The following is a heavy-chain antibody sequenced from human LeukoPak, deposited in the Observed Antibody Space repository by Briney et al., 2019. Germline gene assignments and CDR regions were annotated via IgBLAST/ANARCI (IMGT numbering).Heavy chain of an antibody. CDR3: ARTGSSGWYGGYFDY. D-gene: IGHD6-19*01. Sequence: GGSLRLSCAASGFIFRRNGMHWVRQVPGKGLEWVALIWYDGSKTYYADSVKGRFTISRDNSKNTLYLQMNSLRAEDTAVYYCARTGSSGWYGGYFDYWGQGTLVTVSS. J-gene: IGHJ4*02. CDR2: IWYDGSKT. CDR1: GFIFRRNG. V-gene: IGHV3-33*01.